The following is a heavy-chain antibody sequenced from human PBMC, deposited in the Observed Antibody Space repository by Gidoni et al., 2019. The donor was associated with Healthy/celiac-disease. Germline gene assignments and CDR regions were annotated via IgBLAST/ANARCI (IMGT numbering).Heavy chain of an antibody. Sequence: QVQLVQSGAEVKKPGASVKVSCKVSGYTLPELSMHWVRQAPGKGLEWMGGFDPEDGETIYAQKFQGRVTMTEDTSTDTAYMELSSLRSEDTAVYYCATAAYCSGGSCYLDAFDIWGQGTMVTVSS. CDR2: FDPEDGET. CDR1: GYTLPELS. J-gene: IGHJ3*02. D-gene: IGHD2-15*01. V-gene: IGHV1-24*01. CDR3: ATAAYCSGGSCYLDAFDI.